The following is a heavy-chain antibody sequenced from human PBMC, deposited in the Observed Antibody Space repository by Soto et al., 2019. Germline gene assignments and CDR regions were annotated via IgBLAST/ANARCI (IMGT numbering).Heavy chain of an antibody. V-gene: IGHV4-59*12. Sequence: SETLSLTCTVSGGSISSYYWSWIRQPPGKGLEWIGYIYDSGSTNYNPSLKSRVTISVDTSKNQFSLKLSSVTAADTAVYYCARGRGSYSLYYYYGMDVWGQGTTVTVSS. D-gene: IGHD3-10*01. CDR2: IYDSGST. CDR3: ARGRGSYSLYYYYGMDV. J-gene: IGHJ6*02. CDR1: GGSISSYY.